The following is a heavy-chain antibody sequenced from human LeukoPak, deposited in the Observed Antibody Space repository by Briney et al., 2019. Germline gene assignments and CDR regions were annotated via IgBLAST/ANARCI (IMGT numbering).Heavy chain of an antibody. Sequence: NPGGSLRLSCAASGFTFSSYSVNWVRQAPGKGLEWVSSISSSSSYIYYADSVKGRFTISRDNAKNSLYLQMNSLRAEDTAVYYCARVSLLRAWPSLDYWGQGTLVTVSS. CDR3: ARVSLLRAWPSLDY. V-gene: IGHV3-21*01. D-gene: IGHD5-12*01. CDR2: ISSSSSYI. J-gene: IGHJ4*02. CDR1: GFTFSSYS.